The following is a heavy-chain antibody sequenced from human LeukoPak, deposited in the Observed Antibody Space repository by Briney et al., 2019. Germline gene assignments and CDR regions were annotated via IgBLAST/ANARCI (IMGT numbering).Heavy chain of an antibody. CDR3: ARYYDSSGYYLDY. CDR1: GGSISNYY. J-gene: IGHJ4*02. V-gene: IGHV4-59*01. CDR2: IYYSGST. D-gene: IGHD3-22*01. Sequence: SETLSLTCTVSGGSISNYYWSWIRQPPGKGLEWIGFIYYSGSTNYNPSLKSRVTISVDTSKNQFSLKVRSVTPADTAVYYCARYYDSSGYYLDYWGQGTLVTVSS.